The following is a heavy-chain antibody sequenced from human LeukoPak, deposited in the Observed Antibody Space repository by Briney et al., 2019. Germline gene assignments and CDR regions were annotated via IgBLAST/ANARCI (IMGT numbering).Heavy chain of an antibody. CDR2: INPSGGST. J-gene: IGHJ4*02. CDR3: ARVRGSTMIVPYFDY. Sequence: ASVNASCKASGYTFTSYYMHWVRQAPGQGLEWMGVINPSGGSTNYAQKFQGRVTMTRDTSTSTVYMELSSLRSEDTAVYYCARVRGSTMIVPYFDYWGQGTLVTVSS. CDR1: GYTFTSYY. D-gene: IGHD3-22*01. V-gene: IGHV1-46*01.